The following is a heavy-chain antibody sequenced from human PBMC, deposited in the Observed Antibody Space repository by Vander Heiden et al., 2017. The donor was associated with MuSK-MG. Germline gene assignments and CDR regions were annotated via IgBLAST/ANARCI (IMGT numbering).Heavy chain of an antibody. D-gene: IGHD3-22*01. V-gene: IGHV4-31*03. CDR1: GGSIRSGGYY. J-gene: IGHJ3*02. CDR2: IYYSGRT. CDR3: ARHITMIVVPNDAFDI. Sequence: QVQLQESGPGLVKPSQTLSLTCTVSGGSIRSGGYYCSWIRQHPGKGLGWIGYIYYSGRTYYNPSLKSRVTISVDTSKNQFSLKLSSVTAADTAVYYCARHITMIVVPNDAFDIWGQGTMVTVSS.